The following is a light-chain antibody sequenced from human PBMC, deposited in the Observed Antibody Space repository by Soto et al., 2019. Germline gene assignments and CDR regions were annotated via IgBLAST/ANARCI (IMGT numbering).Light chain of an antibody. J-gene: IGKJ1*01. V-gene: IGKV3-11*01. CDR1: QSVSSY. Sequence: EIVLTQSPATLSLSPVERATLSCMASQSVSSYLSWYQQKPCQAPRLLIYDASNRATGIPARFSGSGSGTDFTLTISSLEPEDFAVYYCQQRSNWPPTFGQGTKVDI. CDR3: QQRSNWPPT. CDR2: DAS.